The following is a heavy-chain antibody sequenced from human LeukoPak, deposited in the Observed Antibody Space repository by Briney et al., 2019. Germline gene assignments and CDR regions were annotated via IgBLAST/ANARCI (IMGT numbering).Heavy chain of an antibody. CDR1: GGSISSGSYY. CDR3: ARGRFGQLVH. V-gene: IGHV4-61*02. J-gene: IGHJ4*02. CDR2: IYTSGST. D-gene: IGHD6-13*01. Sequence: SQTLSLTCTVSGGSISSGSYYWTWIRQPAGKGLEWIGRIYTSGSTNYNPSLKSRVTISVDTSKNQFSLKLSSVTAADTAVYYCARGRFGQLVHWGQGTLVTVSS.